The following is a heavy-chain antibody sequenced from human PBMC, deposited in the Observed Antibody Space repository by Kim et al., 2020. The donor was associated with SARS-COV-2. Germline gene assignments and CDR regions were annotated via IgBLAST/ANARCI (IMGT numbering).Heavy chain of an antibody. Sequence: SETLSLTCTVSGGSISSSSYYWGWIRQPPGKGLEWIGSIYYSGSTYYNPSLKSRVTISVDTSKNQFSLKLSSVTAADTAVYYCASAYFDWLLYSYYGMDVWGQGTTVTVSS. D-gene: IGHD3-9*01. V-gene: IGHV4-39*01. J-gene: IGHJ6*02. CDR1: GGSISSSSYY. CDR2: IYYSGST. CDR3: ASAYFDWLLYSYYGMDV.